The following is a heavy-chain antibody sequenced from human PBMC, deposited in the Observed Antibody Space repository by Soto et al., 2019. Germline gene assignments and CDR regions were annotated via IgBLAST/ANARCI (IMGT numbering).Heavy chain of an antibody. V-gene: IGHV3-33*01. CDR2: IWYDGSNK. Sequence: QVQLVESGGGVVPPGGSLRLSCSASGFRFSSYGRYWVRQAPGPGLEWVGVIWYDGSNKYYGDSLKVRFTISRANSQNTLHLQMISLRAEDPAVYYCAREPYSNYVMDVWGQGTMVSVS. J-gene: IGHJ6*01. D-gene: IGHD4-4*01. CDR3: AREPYSNYVMDV. CDR1: GFRFSSYG.